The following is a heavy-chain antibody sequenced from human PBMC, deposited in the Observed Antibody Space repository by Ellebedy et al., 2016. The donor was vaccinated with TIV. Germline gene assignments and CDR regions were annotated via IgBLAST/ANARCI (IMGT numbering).Heavy chain of an antibody. CDR2: IDPRDSNA. V-gene: IGHV5-10-1*01. CDR3: ARQTFAGPDF. D-gene: IGHD6-13*01. J-gene: IGHJ4*02. CDR1: GYTFTTYW. Sequence: PGGSLRLSCQGSGYTFTTYWISWVRQMPGKGLEWMGKIDPRDSNATYSPSFQGHVTISADKSISTAYLQWSSLKASDTAMYFCARQTFAGPDFWGQGTLVTVSS.